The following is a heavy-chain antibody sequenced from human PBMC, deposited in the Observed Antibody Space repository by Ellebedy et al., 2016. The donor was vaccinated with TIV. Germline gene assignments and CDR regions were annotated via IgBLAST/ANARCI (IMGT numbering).Heavy chain of an antibody. Sequence: MPSETLSLTCTVSGGSISSYDWSWIRQPPGKGLEWIGNIYYSGSTNYNPSLKSRVTISVDTSKNQFSLKLSSVTAADTAVFYCASGFSYGLLDYWGQGTLVAVSS. J-gene: IGHJ4*02. D-gene: IGHD5-18*01. CDR1: GGSISSYD. CDR3: ASGFSYGLLDY. V-gene: IGHV4-59*01. CDR2: IYYSGST.